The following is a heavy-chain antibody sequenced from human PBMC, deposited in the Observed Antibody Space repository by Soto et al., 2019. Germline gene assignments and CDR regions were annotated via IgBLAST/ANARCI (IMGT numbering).Heavy chain of an antibody. Sequence: GGSLRLSSTASGFTFSSYGMHWVRQAPGKGLEWVAVIWYDGSNKYYADSVKGRFTISRDNSKNTLYLQMNSLRAEDTAVYYCARDLPSRGFDPWGQGTLVTVSS. J-gene: IGHJ5*02. CDR2: IWYDGSNK. D-gene: IGHD2-2*01. CDR3: ARDLPSRGFDP. V-gene: IGHV3-33*01. CDR1: GFTFSSYG.